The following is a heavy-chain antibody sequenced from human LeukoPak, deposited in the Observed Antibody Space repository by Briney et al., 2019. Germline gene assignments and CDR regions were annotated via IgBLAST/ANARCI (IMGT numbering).Heavy chain of an antibody. D-gene: IGHD4-4*01. J-gene: IGHJ3*02. CDR2: MYYSGAT. Sequence: PSETLSLTCTVSGGSISSYYWSWIRQPPGKRLEWIGYMYYSGATNYNPSLKSRVTISVDTSKNQFSLKLTSVTAADTAHYYCARERVYSNGPSDAFDIWGQGTMVTVSS. CDR1: GGSISSYY. CDR3: ARERVYSNGPSDAFDI. V-gene: IGHV4-59*01.